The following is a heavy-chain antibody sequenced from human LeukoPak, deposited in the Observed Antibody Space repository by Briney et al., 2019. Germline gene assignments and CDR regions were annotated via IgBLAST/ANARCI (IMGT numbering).Heavy chain of an antibody. J-gene: IGHJ5*02. Sequence: PSETLSLTCTVSGGSISSYYWSWIRQPPGKGLEWIGYIYYSGSTNYNPSLKSRVTISVDTSKNQFSLKLSSVTAADTAVYYCARARGDDFWSGYPNWFDPWGQGTLVTVSS. CDR3: ARARGDDFWSGYPNWFDP. CDR2: IYYSGST. V-gene: IGHV4-59*01. D-gene: IGHD3-3*01. CDR1: GGSISSYY.